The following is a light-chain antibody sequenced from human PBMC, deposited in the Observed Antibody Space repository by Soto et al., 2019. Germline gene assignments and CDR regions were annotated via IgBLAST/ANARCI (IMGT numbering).Light chain of an antibody. J-gene: IGLJ1*01. Sequence: QSVLTQPASVSGSPGQSITISCTGTSSDVDGYNYVSWYQQHPGKAPKLMIYDVSSRPSGVSNRFSGSKSGNTASLTISGLQAEDEADYYCNSYTSSSTPYVFGTGTKVTVL. V-gene: IGLV2-14*01. CDR1: SSDVDGYNY. CDR2: DVS. CDR3: NSYTSSSTPYV.